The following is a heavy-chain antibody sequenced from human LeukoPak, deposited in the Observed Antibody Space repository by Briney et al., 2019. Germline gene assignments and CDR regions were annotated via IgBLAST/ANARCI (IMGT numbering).Heavy chain of an antibody. CDR2: ISYDGNDK. J-gene: IGHJ4*02. CDR3: ARDRDTAMGL. V-gene: IGHV3-30-3*01. CDR1: GFTFSNYA. Sequence: PGGSLRLSCAASGFTFSNYATHWVRRAPGKGLEWVAIISYDGNDKYYTDSVKGRFTISRDKSKNTLYLQMNSLRAEDTAVYYCARDRDTAMGLWGQGTLVTVSS. D-gene: IGHD5-18*01.